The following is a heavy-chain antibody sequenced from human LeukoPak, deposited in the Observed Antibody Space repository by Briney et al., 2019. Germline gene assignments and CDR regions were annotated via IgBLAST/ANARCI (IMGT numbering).Heavy chain of an antibody. CDR2: ISTSGSYI. V-gene: IGHV3-21*01. J-gene: IGHJ3*02. D-gene: IGHD2-21*02. CDR3: ASRNQYCGGDCFWAFDI. CDR1: GFTFSTKS. Sequence: SGGSLRLSCVVSGFTFSTKSMNWVRQAPGKGLDWVSSISTSGSYIYYADSVKGRFTSSRDNAKNSLYLQMNSLRAEDTAVYYCASRNQYCGGDCFWAFDIWGQGTMVTVSS.